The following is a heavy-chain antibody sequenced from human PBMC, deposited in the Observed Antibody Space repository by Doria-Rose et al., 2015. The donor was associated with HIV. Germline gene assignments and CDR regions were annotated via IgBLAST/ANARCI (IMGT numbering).Heavy chain of an antibody. CDR2: IYSGDRT. Sequence: VQLVQSGGGLVRPGGSLRLSCAASGFTANTNHMAWVRQAPGKGPECVSVIYSGDRTTYADSVKGRFTISRDNSKNRLYLQMNSLRAEDTAVYYCASIWPGNFAFDIWGQGTMVTVSS. CDR3: ASIWPGNFAFDI. V-gene: IGHV3-66*02. D-gene: IGHD3-10*01. CDR1: GFTANTNH. J-gene: IGHJ3*02.